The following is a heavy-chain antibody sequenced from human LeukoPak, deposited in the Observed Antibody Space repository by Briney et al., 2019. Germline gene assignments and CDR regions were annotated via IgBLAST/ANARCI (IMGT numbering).Heavy chain of an antibody. CDR3: ARRGSGSLALFDY. J-gene: IGHJ4*02. Sequence: SETLSLTCTVSGGSISSTSYYWGWIRQPPGKGLEGIGQIYYTGSTYYNPSLKSRVTISVDTSKSQFSLNLTSVTAADTAVYYCARRGSGSLALFDYWGQGTLVTVSS. CDR1: GGSISSTSYY. V-gene: IGHV4-39*01. D-gene: IGHD1-26*01. CDR2: IYYTGST.